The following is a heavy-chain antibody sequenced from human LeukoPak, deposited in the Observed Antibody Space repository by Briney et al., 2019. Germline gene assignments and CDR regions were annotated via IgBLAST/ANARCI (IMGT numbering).Heavy chain of an antibody. Sequence: ETLSLTCTVSDGSVSSYYWSWIRQPPGKGLEWVSGISGSGGSTYFADSVKGRFTISRDNSKNTVYLQMNSLRAEDTAVYYCAKTTTGYSSGRYPGWPVDYWGQGTLVTVSS. V-gene: IGHV3-23*01. CDR2: ISGSGGST. CDR3: AKTTTGYSSGRYPGWPVDY. D-gene: IGHD6-19*01. CDR1: DGSVSSYY. J-gene: IGHJ4*02.